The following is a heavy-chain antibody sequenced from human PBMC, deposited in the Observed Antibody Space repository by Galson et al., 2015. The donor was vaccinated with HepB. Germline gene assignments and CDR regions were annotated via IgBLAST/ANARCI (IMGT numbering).Heavy chain of an antibody. D-gene: IGHD7-27*01. CDR2: ISSGGST. V-gene: IGHV3-53*01. CDR3: AQLGTGY. J-gene: IGHJ4*02. CDR1: GFSVSGNY. Sequence: SLRLSCAASGFSVSGNYMNWVRQAPGKGLEWVSVISSGGSTSYADSVKGRFTISRDISKNRLYLQMDNLRADDTAVYYCAQLGTGYWGQGTLVTVSS.